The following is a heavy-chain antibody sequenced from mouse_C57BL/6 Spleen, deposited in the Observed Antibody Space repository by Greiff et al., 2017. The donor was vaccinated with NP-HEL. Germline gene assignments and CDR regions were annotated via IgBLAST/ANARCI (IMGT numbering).Heavy chain of an antibody. V-gene: IGHV1-55*01. Sequence: QVQLKQSGAELVKPGASVKMSCKASGYTFTSYWITWVKQRPGQGLEWIGDIYPGSGSTNYNEKFKSKATLTVDTSSSTAYMQLSSLTSEDSAVYYCARSPTASNAMDYWGQGTSVTVSS. J-gene: IGHJ4*01. CDR2: IYPGSGST. D-gene: IGHD1-2*01. CDR3: ARSPTASNAMDY. CDR1: GYTFTSYW.